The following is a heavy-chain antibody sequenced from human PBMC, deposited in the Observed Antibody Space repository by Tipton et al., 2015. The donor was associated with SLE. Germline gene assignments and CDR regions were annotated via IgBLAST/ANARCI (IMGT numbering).Heavy chain of an antibody. CDR2: IGGRGEGT. D-gene: IGHD1-26*01. CDR3: ARDMRIVGASPFQDYFDY. V-gene: IGHV3-23*01. J-gene: IGHJ4*02. Sequence: SLRLSCAASGFTFTTYAISWVRQAPGKGLEWVSVIGGRGEGTPYAQPVKGRFTTSRDNSKNIVYLQMNNLRAEDTAVYYCARDMRIVGASPFQDYFDYWGQGRLVTVSS. CDR1: GFTFTTYA.